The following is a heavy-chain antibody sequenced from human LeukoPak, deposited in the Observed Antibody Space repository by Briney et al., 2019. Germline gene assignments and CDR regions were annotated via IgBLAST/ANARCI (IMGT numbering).Heavy chain of an antibody. D-gene: IGHD6-19*01. J-gene: IGHJ6*03. CDR1: GYTFTGYY. CDR2: INPNSGGT. CDR3: ARPPLRAVDDYLYYMDV. V-gene: IGHV1-2*02. Sequence: VASVKVSCKASGYTFTGYYMHWVRQAPGQGLEWMGWINPNSGGTNYAQKFQGRVTMTRDTSISTAYMELSRLRSDDTAVYYCARPPLRAVDDYLYYMDVWGKGTTVTVSS.